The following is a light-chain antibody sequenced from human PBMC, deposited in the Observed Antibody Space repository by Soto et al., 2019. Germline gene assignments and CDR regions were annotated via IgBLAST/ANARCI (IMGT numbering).Light chain of an antibody. CDR1: SSDVGGYNY. CDR2: EVH. Sequence: QSALTQPASVSGSPGQSITISCTGTSSDVGGYNYLSWYQQHPGKAPKVMIFEVHNRPSGVSNRFSGSKSGNTASLTISGLQAEDVADYYCSSYTSSGTPVFGGGTNLTVL. J-gene: IGLJ3*02. CDR3: SSYTSSGTPV. V-gene: IGLV2-14*01.